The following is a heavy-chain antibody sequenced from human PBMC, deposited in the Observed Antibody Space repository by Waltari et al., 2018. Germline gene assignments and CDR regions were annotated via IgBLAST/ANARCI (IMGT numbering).Heavy chain of an antibody. D-gene: IGHD1-26*01. Sequence: QVQLQESGPGLVKPSETLSLTCAVSGYSISSGYYWGWIRQPPGTGLEWIGSIYHSGSNCENPSLRRRVTISVHTSKNQFTRRLGSVTAADAAVYYCARIPVIVGATGGFDYWGQGTLVTVSS. CDR3: ARIPVIVGATGGFDY. V-gene: IGHV4-38-2*01. CDR2: IYHSGSN. CDR1: GYSISSGYY. J-gene: IGHJ4*02.